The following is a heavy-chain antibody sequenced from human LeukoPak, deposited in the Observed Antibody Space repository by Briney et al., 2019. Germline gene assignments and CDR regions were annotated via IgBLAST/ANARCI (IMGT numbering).Heavy chain of an antibody. V-gene: IGHV4-34*01. CDR2: INHSGST. CDR3: ARGPPYGSGSYDY. J-gene: IGHJ4*02. D-gene: IGHD3-10*01. CDR1: GGSFSGYY. Sequence: SETLSLTCAVYGGSFSGYYWSWIRQPPGKGLEWIGEINHSGSTNYNPSLKSRVPISVDTSKNQFSLKLSSVTAADTAVYYCARGPPYGSGSYDYWGQGTLVTVSS.